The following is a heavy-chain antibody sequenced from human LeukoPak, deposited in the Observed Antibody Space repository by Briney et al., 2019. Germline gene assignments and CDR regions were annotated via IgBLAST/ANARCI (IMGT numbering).Heavy chain of an antibody. CDR2: ISSSGSNI. CDR1: GFTVSSNY. D-gene: IGHD3-10*01. Sequence: GGSLRLSCAASGFTVSSNYMSWVRQAPGKGLEWVSYISSSGSNIDYADSVKGRFTISRDNAKNSLYLQMNSLRAEDMAVYHCARHYYGSGSYFDYWGQGTLVTVSS. CDR3: ARHYYGSGSYFDY. V-gene: IGHV3-11*04. J-gene: IGHJ4*02.